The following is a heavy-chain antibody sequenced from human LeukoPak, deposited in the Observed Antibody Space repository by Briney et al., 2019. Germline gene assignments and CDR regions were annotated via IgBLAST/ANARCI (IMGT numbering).Heavy chain of an antibody. Sequence: GGSLRLSCAPSGFTFSSYAMRWVRQAPGKGLECVSAISGSGGSTYYADYVKGRFTISRDNSKNTLYLQMNSLRAEDTAVYYCARRNIAAAALDYWGQGTLVTVSS. CDR2: ISGSGGST. V-gene: IGHV3-23*01. CDR3: ARRNIAAAALDY. CDR1: GFTFSSYA. J-gene: IGHJ4*02. D-gene: IGHD6-13*01.